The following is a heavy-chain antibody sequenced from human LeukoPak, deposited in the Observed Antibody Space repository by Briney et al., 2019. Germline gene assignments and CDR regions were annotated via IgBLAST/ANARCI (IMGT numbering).Heavy chain of an antibody. CDR2: IIHILGTE. CDR3: ARLVGVASHLHPDRRSSVTSSVEDY. CDR1: GGTFSRYA. Sequence: SVKVSCKASGGTFSRYAISWVRQAPGKGLEWMGEIIHILGTENEAQKFQGRVTITADESTSTAYMELSSLRSEDTAVYYCARLVGVASHLHPDRRSSVTSSVEDYWGQGTLVTVSS. J-gene: IGHJ4*02. V-gene: IGHV1-69*13. D-gene: IGHD2-2*01.